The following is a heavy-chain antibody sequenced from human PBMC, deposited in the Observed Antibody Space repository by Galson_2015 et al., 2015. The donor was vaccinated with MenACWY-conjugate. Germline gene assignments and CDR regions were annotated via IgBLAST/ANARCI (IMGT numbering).Heavy chain of an antibody. V-gene: IGHV3-7*03. CDR1: GFTFSSNW. CDR2: INQDRSEK. Sequence: SLRLSCAASGFTFSSNWMSWVRQAPGKGLEWVANINQDRSEKYYVDSMKGRFTISRDDVKNSLYLQMNSLRAEDTAVYYCARLPAGSEIRYFYGMDVWGQGTTVTVSS. D-gene: IGHD5-24*01. CDR3: ARLPAGSEIRYFYGMDV. J-gene: IGHJ6*02.